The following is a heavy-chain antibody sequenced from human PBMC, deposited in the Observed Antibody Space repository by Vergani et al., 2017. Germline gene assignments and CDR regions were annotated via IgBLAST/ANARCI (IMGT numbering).Heavy chain of an antibody. CDR2: IIPIFGTA. D-gene: IGHD1-26*01. V-gene: IGHV1-69*01. CDR3: ARGGDSGSYSSKYYYYYYMDV. Sequence: QVQLVQSGAEVKKPGSSVKVSCKASGGTFSSYAISWVRQAPGQGLEWMGGIIPIFGTANYAQKFQGRVTITADESTSTAYMERSSLRSEDTAVYYCARGGDSGSYSSKYYYYYYMDVWGKGTTVTVS. J-gene: IGHJ6*03. CDR1: GGTFSSYA.